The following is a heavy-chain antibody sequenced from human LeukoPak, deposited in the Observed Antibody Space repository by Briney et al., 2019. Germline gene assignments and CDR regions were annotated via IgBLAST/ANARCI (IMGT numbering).Heavy chain of an antibody. Sequence: GGSLRLSCAASGFTFSSYVMSWVRQAPGKGLEWVSSIRGSGGGTYYADSVKGRFTISRDNSKNTLYQQMNSLRAEDTALYYCAKDYSGYECGDYWGQGTLVTVSS. V-gene: IGHV3-23*01. D-gene: IGHD5-12*01. CDR1: GFTFSSYV. J-gene: IGHJ4*02. CDR2: IRGSGGGT. CDR3: AKDYSGYECGDY.